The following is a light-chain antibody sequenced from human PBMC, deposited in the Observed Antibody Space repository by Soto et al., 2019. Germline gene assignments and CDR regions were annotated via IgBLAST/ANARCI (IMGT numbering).Light chain of an antibody. Sequence: DIVMPQSPLSLPVTPGEPASVSCRSSQSLLRRDGFNYLDWYLHKPGQSPQLLIYLSSNRASGVPDRFSGSGSDTNFTLKISRVEAEDVGTYYCVQTLESPMYTFGQGTKVDIK. V-gene: IGKV2-28*01. J-gene: IGKJ2*01. CDR2: LSS. CDR1: QSLLRRDGFNY. CDR3: VQTLESPMYT.